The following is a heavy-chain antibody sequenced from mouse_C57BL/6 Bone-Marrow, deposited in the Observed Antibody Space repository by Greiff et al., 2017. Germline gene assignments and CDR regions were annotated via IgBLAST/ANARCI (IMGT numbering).Heavy chain of an antibody. CDR3: ARGAQATWDYDMDY. Sequence: VKLLESGAELVKPGASVKMSCKASGYTFTTYPIEWMKQNHGKSLEWIGNFHPYNDDTKYNEKFKGKATLTVEKSSSTAYLELSRLTSDDSAVYYCARGAQATWDYDMDYWGQGTSVTVSS. V-gene: IGHV1-47*01. D-gene: IGHD3-2*02. CDR1: GYTFTTYP. CDR2: FHPYNDDT. J-gene: IGHJ4*01.